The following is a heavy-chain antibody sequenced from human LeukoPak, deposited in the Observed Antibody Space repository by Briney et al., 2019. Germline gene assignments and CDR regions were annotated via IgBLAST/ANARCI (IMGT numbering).Heavy chain of an antibody. CDR3: ARQTVVAATQQNYYYGMDV. D-gene: IGHD2-15*01. CDR2: IYPGDSDT. Sequence: GESLKISCKGSGYSFTSYWIGWVRQMPGKGLEWMGIIYPGDSDTRYSPSFQGQVTISADKSISTAYLQWSSLKASDTAMYYCARQTVVAATQQNYYYGMDVWGQGTTVTVSS. J-gene: IGHJ6*02. CDR1: GYSFTSYW. V-gene: IGHV5-51*01.